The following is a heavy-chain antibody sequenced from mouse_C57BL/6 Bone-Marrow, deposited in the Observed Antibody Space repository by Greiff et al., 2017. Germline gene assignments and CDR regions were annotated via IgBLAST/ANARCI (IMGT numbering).Heavy chain of an antibody. J-gene: IGHJ4*01. Sequence: EVHLVESGGGLVKPGGSLKLSCAASGFTFSSYAMSWVRQTPEKRLEWVATISDGGSYTYYPDNVKGRFTISRDNAKNNLYLQMSHLKSEDTAMYYCASGTGPYWGQGTSVTVSS. CDR1: GFTFSSYA. CDR2: ISDGGSYT. CDR3: ASGTGPY. D-gene: IGHD4-1*01. V-gene: IGHV5-4*01.